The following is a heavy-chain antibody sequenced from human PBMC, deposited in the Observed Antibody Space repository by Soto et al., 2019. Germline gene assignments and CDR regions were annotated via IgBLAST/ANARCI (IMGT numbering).Heavy chain of an antibody. Sequence: QVQLVQSGAEVKKPGASVKVSCKASGYTFTSYGISWVRQAPGQGLEWMGWISAYNGNTNYAQKLQGRVTMTTDTSTSTAYMELRSLRSDDTAVYYCARSLWLGSSGYYYGPFDIWGQGTMVTVSS. V-gene: IGHV1-18*01. CDR1: GYTFTSYG. CDR2: ISAYNGNT. D-gene: IGHD3-22*01. CDR3: ARSLWLGSSGYYYGPFDI. J-gene: IGHJ3*02.